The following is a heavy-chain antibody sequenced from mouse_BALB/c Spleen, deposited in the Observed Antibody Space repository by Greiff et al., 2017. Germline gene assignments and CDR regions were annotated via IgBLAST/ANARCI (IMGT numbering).Heavy chain of an antibody. Sequence: EVKLVESGPGLVKPSQSLSLTCSVTGYSITSGYYWNWIRQFPGNKLEWMGYISYDGSNNYNPSLKNRISITRDTSKNQFFLKLNSVTTEDTATYYCARVYYGSDYFDYWGQGTTLTVSS. D-gene: IGHD1-1*01. CDR2: ISYDGSN. J-gene: IGHJ2*01. CDR3: ARVYYGSDYFDY. V-gene: IGHV3-6*02. CDR1: GYSITSGYY.